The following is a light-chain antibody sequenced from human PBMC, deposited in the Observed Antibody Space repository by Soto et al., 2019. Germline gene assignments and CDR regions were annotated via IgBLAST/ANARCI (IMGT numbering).Light chain of an antibody. CDR3: QQLNSYPRT. J-gene: IGKJ1*01. Sequence: DIQLTQSPSFLSASVGDRVTITCRASQGISSYLAWYQQKPGKAPKVLIYAASTLQSGVPSRFSGSGSGTEFTLPISSLQPEDFATYYCQQLNSYPRTFGQGTKVEIK. CDR1: QGISSY. V-gene: IGKV1-9*01. CDR2: AAS.